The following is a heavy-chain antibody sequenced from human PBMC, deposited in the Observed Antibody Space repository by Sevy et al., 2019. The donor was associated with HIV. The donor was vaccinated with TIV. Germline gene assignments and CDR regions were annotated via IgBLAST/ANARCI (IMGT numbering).Heavy chain of an antibody. CDR3: AKGISWLVLGGYFDY. J-gene: IGHJ4*02. CDR1: GFTFRSYA. D-gene: IGHD6-19*01. CDR2: IIGSGDNT. Sequence: GGSLRLSCEASGFTFRSYAMSCVRQAPGKGLEWISGIIGSGDNTYYADSVKGRFTVSRDNSKNTLYVQMNSLRAEDPAVSFCAKGISWLVLGGYFDYWGQGTPVTVSS. V-gene: IGHV3-23*01.